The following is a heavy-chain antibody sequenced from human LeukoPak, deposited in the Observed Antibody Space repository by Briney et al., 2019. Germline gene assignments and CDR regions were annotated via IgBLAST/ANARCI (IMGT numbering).Heavy chain of an antibody. J-gene: IGHJ4*02. V-gene: IGHV5-51*01. CDR2: IYPGDSDT. Sequence: GESLKISCKGSGYSFTSYWIGWVRQMPGKGLEWMGNIYPGDSDTRYSPSFQGQVTISADKSISTAYLQWSSLKASDTAMYYCARPYYYDSSGYYFDYWGQGTLVTVSS. CDR1: GYSFTSYW. D-gene: IGHD3-22*01. CDR3: ARPYYYDSSGYYFDY.